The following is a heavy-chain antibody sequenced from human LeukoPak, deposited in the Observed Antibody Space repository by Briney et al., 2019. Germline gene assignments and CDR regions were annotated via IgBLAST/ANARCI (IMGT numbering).Heavy chain of an antibody. CDR1: GFTLNSYA. CDR3: AKDIVGGGDDY. CDR2: ILHDGSNK. Sequence: GGSLRLSCAASGFTLNSYAMHWGRQAPGKGLEWVATILHDGSNKFYADSVKGRFTISRDNAKNSIYLQMNSLRVEDTAVYYCAKDIVGGGDDYWGQGTLVIVSP. J-gene: IGHJ4*02. V-gene: IGHV3-30*04. D-gene: IGHD2-21*02.